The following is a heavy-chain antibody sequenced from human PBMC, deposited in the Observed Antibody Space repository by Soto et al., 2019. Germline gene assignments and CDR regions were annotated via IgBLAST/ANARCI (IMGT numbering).Heavy chain of an antibody. Sequence: ASVKVSCKASGYLFTAYSMHWVRLAPGQGLEWMGVVNPSGGSTKYAQNFQGRVTMTRDTSTTTIYMEVSSLRSDDTAIYYCAREENCSGGTCYSEYFHRWGQGTLVTV. V-gene: IGHV1-46*01. CDR3: AREENCSGGTCYSEYFHR. J-gene: IGHJ1*01. CDR1: GYLFTAYS. CDR2: VNPSGGST. D-gene: IGHD2-15*01.